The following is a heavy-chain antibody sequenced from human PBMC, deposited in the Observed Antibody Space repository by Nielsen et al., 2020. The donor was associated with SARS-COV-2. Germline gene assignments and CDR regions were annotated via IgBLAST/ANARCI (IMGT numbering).Heavy chain of an antibody. V-gene: IGHV1-2*04. Sequence: ASVKVSCKASGYTFIDFRMHWVRQAPAHGLEWMGWINPNGGATKYAQKFQEWVTMTSDTSVTTVYMELNTMKSDDTAVYYCARLGAAGDLDYWGQGALVTVSS. J-gene: IGHJ4*02. CDR3: ARLGAAGDLDY. CDR1: GYTFIDFR. CDR2: INPNGGAT. D-gene: IGHD3-16*01.